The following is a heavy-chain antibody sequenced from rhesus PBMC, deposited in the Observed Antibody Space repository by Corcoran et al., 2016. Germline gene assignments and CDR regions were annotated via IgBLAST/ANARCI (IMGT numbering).Heavy chain of an antibody. J-gene: IGHJ4*01. Sequence: QVQLQESGPGVVKPSETLSLTCAVSGGSISGYYLWSWIRQPPGKGLEWIGYYYGGSGSTSYNPSLKSRVIISIDTSKNQFSLKLSSVTAADTAVYYCASGLSSGWSLDYWGQGVLVTVSS. CDR1: GGSISGYYL. D-gene: IGHD6S26*01. CDR3: ASGLSSGWSLDY. V-gene: IGHV4-143*01. CDR2: YYGGSGST.